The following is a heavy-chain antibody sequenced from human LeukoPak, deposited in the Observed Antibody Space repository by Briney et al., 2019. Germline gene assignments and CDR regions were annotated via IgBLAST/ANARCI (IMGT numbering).Heavy chain of an antibody. V-gene: IGHV4-39*07. CDR3: ARQWEWDLDV. D-gene: IGHD1-26*01. CDR1: GGSISSSSYY. Sequence: SETLSLTCTVSGGSISSSSYYWGWIRQPPGKGLEWIGSIYYSGSTYYNPSLKSRVTISVDTPKNQFSLKLSSVTAADTAVYYCARQWEWDLDVWGKGTTVTISS. CDR2: IYYSGST. J-gene: IGHJ6*04.